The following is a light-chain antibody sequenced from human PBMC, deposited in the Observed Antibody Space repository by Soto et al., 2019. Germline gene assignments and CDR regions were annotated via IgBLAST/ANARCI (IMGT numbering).Light chain of an antibody. Sequence: DIQLTQSPSTLSASVGDRVNLTCRASQGISTWLALYQQKPGKAPKVLMSDASNLASGVPSRFSGSGSGTEFPLSISRLQRDYFAAYYLQQYHAYPRTFGQGTKVDVK. CDR1: QGISTW. V-gene: IGKV1-5*01. CDR2: DAS. J-gene: IGKJ1*01. CDR3: QQYHAYPRT.